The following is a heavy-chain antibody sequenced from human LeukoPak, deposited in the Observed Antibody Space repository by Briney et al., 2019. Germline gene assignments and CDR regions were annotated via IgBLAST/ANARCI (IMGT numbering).Heavy chain of an antibody. D-gene: IGHD3-10*01. V-gene: IGHV4-34*01. CDR3: ARPLTMVRGGYDY. Sequence: KPSETLSLTCAVYGGSFSGYYWSWIRQPPGKGLEWIGEINHSGSTNYNPSLKSRVTISVDTSKNQFSLKLSSVTAADTAVYYCARPLTMVRGGYDYWGQGTLVTVSS. CDR2: INHSGST. J-gene: IGHJ4*02. CDR1: GGSFSGYY.